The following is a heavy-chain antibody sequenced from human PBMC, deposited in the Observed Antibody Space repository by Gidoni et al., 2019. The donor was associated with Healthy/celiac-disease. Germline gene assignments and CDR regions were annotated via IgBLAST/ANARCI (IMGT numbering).Heavy chain of an antibody. CDR2: ISYDGSNK. D-gene: IGHD3-10*01. J-gene: IGHJ4*02. CDR3: ARDLSRLLWFGELLSSPDY. Sequence: QVQLVESGGGVVQPGRSLRLSCAASGFTFRRYAMHWVLQAPGKGLGWVAVISYDGSNKYDADSVKGRFTISRDNSKNTLYLQMNSLRAEDTAVYYCARDLSRLLWFGELLSSPDYWGQGTLVTVSS. CDR1: GFTFRRYA. V-gene: IGHV3-30-3*01.